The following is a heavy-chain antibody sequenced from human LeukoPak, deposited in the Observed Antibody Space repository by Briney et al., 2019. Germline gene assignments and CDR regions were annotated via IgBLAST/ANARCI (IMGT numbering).Heavy chain of an antibody. Sequence: PGGSLRLSCAASGFTFTNYGMHWVRQAPGKGLEWVALITYDGYHKYYSDSVKGRFTISSDTSKNTLYLQMNSLRAEDTAVYYCARDLSPVVRASPMGYWGQGTPVTVSS. CDR3: ARDLSPVVRASPMGY. J-gene: IGHJ4*02. CDR2: ITYDGYHK. CDR1: GFTFTNYG. D-gene: IGHD3-10*01. V-gene: IGHV3-30*03.